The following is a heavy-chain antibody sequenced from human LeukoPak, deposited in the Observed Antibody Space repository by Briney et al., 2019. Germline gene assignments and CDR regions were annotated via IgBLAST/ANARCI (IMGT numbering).Heavy chain of an antibody. V-gene: IGHV4-39*07. CDR2: IYYSGST. D-gene: IGHD2-8*01. J-gene: IGHJ4*02. Sequence: SETLSLTCTVSGGSISSSSYYWGWIRQPPGKGLEWIGSIYYSGSTYYNPSLKSRVTISVDTSKNQFSLKLSSVTAADTAVYYCARGSVYGTLFDYWGQGTQVTVSS. CDR1: GGSISSSSYY. CDR3: ARGSVYGTLFDY.